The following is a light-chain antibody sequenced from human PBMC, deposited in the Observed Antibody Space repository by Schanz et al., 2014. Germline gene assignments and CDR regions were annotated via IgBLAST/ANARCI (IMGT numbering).Light chain of an antibody. J-gene: IGKJ3*01. CDR1: QNLLHSSNNRNY. CDR3: QQYYSTPPT. V-gene: IGKV4-1*01. Sequence: DIVMTQSPDSLAVSLGERATLNCKSSQNLLHSSNNRNYLAWYQLKPGQPPKLLIYWASTREAGVPDRFSGGGSGTDFILTISSLQAEDVAVYYCQQYYSTPPTFGPGTKVDNK. CDR2: WAS.